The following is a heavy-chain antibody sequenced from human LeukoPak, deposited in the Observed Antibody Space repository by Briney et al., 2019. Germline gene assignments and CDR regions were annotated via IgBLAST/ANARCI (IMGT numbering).Heavy chain of an antibody. V-gene: IGHV4-34*01. CDR3: ARRYYYNLGSFPFDF. J-gene: IGHJ4*02. D-gene: IGHD3-10*01. Sequence: SQTLSLTCAVSGGPFSGCFWSWIRQPPGKGLEWIGEIHNSGTTNYNPSLNSRVTISEDTSKNQFYLNLSSVTAADTAVYYCARRYYYNLGSFPFDFWGQGTLVTVSS. CDR2: IHNSGTT. CDR1: GGPFSGCF.